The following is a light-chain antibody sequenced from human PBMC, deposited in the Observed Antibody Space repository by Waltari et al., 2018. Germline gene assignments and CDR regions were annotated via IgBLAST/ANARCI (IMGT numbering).Light chain of an antibody. CDR1: QIISTC. Sequence: DIQMTPSPSTLSAYVGDRVTISCRASQIISTCLAWYQQKPGKAPKLLIFEASTLESGVPSRFSGIGSGTEFTLTISSLQPDDFATYYCHQYKSYPWTFGQGTKVAVK. CDR3: HQYKSYPWT. J-gene: IGKJ1*01. V-gene: IGKV1-5*03. CDR2: EAS.